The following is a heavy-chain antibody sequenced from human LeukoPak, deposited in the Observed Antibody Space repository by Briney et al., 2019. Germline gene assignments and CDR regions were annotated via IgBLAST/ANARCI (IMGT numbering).Heavy chain of an antibody. Sequence: GGSLRLSCVASTFTFNTYGMLWVRQAPGKGLEWVAAISSDGRNEHYADSVLGRFTISRDNSKNTLYLRMDNLRAEDTAVYYCSKDGTPKFDYWGQGTLVTVSS. CDR1: TFTFNTYG. CDR3: SKDGTPKFDY. D-gene: IGHD1-26*01. CDR2: ISSDGRNE. J-gene: IGHJ4*02. V-gene: IGHV3-30*18.